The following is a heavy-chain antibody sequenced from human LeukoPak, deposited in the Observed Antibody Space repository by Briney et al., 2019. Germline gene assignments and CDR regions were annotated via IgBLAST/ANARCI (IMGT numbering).Heavy chain of an antibody. CDR2: IKQDGSEK. CDR1: GFTFSSYW. Sequence: PGGSLRLSCAASGFTFSSYWMSWVRQAPGKGLEWVANIKQDGSEKYYVDSVKGRFTISRDNAKSSLYLQMNSLRAEDTAVYYCARLGAYPLLWFGELLSPNFDYWGQGTLVTVSS. V-gene: IGHV3-7*01. CDR3: ARLGAYPLLWFGELLSPNFDY. D-gene: IGHD3-10*01. J-gene: IGHJ4*02.